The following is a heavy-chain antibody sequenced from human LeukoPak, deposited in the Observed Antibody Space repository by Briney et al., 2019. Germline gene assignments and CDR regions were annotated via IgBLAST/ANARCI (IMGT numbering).Heavy chain of an antibody. J-gene: IGHJ3*02. Sequence: SETLSLTCTVSGGSISSGSYYWSWIRQPAGKGLEWIGRIYTSGSTNYNPSLKSRVTISVDTSKNQFSLKLSSVTAADTAVYYCARDEPDYYDSSGYEHNEAFDIWGQGTMVTVSS. CDR1: GGSISSGSYY. V-gene: IGHV4-61*02. CDR3: ARDEPDYYDSSGYEHNEAFDI. D-gene: IGHD3-22*01. CDR2: IYTSGST.